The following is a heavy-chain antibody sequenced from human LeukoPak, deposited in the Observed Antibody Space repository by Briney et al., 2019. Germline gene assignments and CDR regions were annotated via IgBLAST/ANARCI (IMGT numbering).Heavy chain of an antibody. CDR2: ISYDGSNK. Sequence: GGSLRLSCAASGFTFSNYALHWVRQAPGKGLEWVAVISYDGSNKYYADSVKGRFTISRDNSKNTLYLQMNSLRAEDTAVYYCARDSGFSGTQRGEHWGQGTLVTVSS. J-gene: IGHJ1*01. CDR3: ARDSGFSGTQRGEH. V-gene: IGHV3-30*04. D-gene: IGHD3/OR15-3a*01. CDR1: GFTFSNYA.